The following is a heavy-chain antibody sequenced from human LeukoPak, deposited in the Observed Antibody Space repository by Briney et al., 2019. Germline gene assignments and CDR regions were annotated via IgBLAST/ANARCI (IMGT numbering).Heavy chain of an antibody. Sequence: PGGSLRLSCAASGFTFSSYSMNRVRQAPGKGLEWVSSISSSSSYIYYADSVKGRFTISRDNAKNSLYLQMNSLRAEDTAVYYCARDIQAHTAMGVYYFDYWGQGTLVTVSS. V-gene: IGHV3-21*01. CDR2: ISSSSSYI. J-gene: IGHJ4*02. CDR3: ARDIQAHTAMGVYYFDY. CDR1: GFTFSSYS. D-gene: IGHD5-18*01.